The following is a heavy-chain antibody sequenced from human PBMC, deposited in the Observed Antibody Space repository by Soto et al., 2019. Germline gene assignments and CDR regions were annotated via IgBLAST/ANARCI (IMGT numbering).Heavy chain of an antibody. Sequence: ASVKVSCKASGYTFTNFGVTWVRRAPGQGLEWMGWISAYTDTPNYAQKFQGRVTMTIDTSTSTAYMDLRSLTSDDTAVYYCARVIPGVEAWFDPWGQGTLVTVST. CDR2: ISAYTDTP. D-gene: IGHD2-2*01. J-gene: IGHJ5*02. CDR3: ARVIPGVEAWFDP. V-gene: IGHV1-18*01. CDR1: GYTFTNFG.